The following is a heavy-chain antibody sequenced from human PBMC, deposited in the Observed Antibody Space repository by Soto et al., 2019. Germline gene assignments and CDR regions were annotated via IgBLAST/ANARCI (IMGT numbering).Heavy chain of an antibody. Sequence: QEQLVESGGGVGQPGRSLRLSCVVSGFSFRNYGIHWVRQAPGKGLDWLAVIWYDGSKRYYADSVRGRFTISRDTSGNTVHLQMDSLRAEDTAVYYCARGGGSGVHRSCLDGWGQATTVVVS. D-gene: IGHD6-19*01. CDR1: GFSFRNYG. CDR2: IWYDGSKR. J-gene: IGHJ3*01. CDR3: ARGGGSGVHRSCLDG. V-gene: IGHV3-33*01.